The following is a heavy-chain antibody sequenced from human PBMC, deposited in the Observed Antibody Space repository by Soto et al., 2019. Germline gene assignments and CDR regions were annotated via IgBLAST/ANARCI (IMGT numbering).Heavy chain of an antibody. D-gene: IGHD1-26*01. CDR1: GGSFSDYY. J-gene: IGHJ5*02. Sequence: QEQQQQWGAGLLKPSETLSLTCAVYGGSFSDYYWSWIRQPPGKGLEWIGEINHSGSTTFNPSLKSRVTISVDTSKNQFSLKLTSVTAADTAVYYCARGRVGATDWNWFDPWGQGTLVTVSS. CDR2: INHSGST. V-gene: IGHV4-34*01. CDR3: ARGRVGATDWNWFDP.